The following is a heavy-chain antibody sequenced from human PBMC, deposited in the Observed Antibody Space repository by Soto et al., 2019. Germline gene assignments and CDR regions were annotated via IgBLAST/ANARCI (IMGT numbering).Heavy chain of an antibody. D-gene: IGHD1-1*01. CDR1: GYAFTTYG. CDR2: ISAHNGNT. Sequence: QVHLVQSGAEVKKPGASVKVSCKGSGYAFTTYGITWVRQAPGQGLEWMGWISAHNGNTNYAQKLQGRVTVTRDTSTSTAYVELRSLRSDDTAVYYCARGRYGDYCGQGALVTGSS. CDR3: ARGRYGDY. J-gene: IGHJ4*02. V-gene: IGHV1-18*01.